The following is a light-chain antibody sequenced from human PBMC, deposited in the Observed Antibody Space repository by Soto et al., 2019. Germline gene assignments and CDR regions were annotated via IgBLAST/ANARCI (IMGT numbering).Light chain of an antibody. Sequence: QSALTQPPSASGSPGQSVTISCTGTSSDVGAYNYFSWYQQHPGKAPKLIIYEVTKRPSGVPDRFSGSKSGNTASLTVSGLQAEDEADYYCNSYEGSQNFGVFGGGTKLTVL. CDR2: EVT. V-gene: IGLV2-8*01. CDR1: SSDVGAYNY. J-gene: IGLJ3*02. CDR3: NSYEGSQNFGV.